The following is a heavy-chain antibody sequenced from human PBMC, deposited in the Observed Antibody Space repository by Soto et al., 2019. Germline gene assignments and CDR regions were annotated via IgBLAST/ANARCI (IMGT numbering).Heavy chain of an antibody. CDR2: MYFNEST. Sequence: QVLLQESGPGLVKPSETLSLTCAVSGGSISSYFLNWIRQAPGKGLEWIGYMYFNESTNYNPSLKSRVTISLDTSKSLFSLKLNSVTAADTAVYYCARDHKEAFEIWGQGTLVTVSS. CDR3: ARDHKEAFEI. J-gene: IGHJ3*02. V-gene: IGHV4-59*01. CDR1: GGSISSYF.